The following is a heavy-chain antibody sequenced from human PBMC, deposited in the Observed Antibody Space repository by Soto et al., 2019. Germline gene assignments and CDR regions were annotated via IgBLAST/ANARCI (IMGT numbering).Heavy chain of an antibody. CDR2: IYPGDSDI. Sequence: GESLKISCKGSGYSFTSYWIGWVRQMPGTGLEWMAIIYPGDSDIRYNPSFQGQVTISADKSISTAYLQWSSLKASDTAMYYCARQPSNGQWYVWGQGTKVTVSS. CDR1: GYSFTSYW. V-gene: IGHV5-51*01. CDR3: ARQPSNGQWYV. D-gene: IGHD6-19*01. J-gene: IGHJ6*02.